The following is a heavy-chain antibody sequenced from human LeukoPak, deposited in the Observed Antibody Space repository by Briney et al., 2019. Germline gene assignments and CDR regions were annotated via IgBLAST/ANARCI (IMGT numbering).Heavy chain of an antibody. J-gene: IGHJ4*02. CDR3: ARPSNNGVDY. CDR2: ISYDGNNE. Sequence: PGGSLRLSCAASGFTFSSYAMHWVRQAPGKGLEWVAIISYDGNNEYYADSVKGRFTISRDSSKNTVYLQMNSLRAEDTAVYYCARPSNNGVDYWGQGTLVTVSS. V-gene: IGHV3-30-3*01. CDR1: GFTFSSYA. D-gene: IGHD1/OR15-1a*01.